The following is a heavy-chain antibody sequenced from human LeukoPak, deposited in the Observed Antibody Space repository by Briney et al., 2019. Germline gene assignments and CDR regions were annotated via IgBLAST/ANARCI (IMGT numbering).Heavy chain of an antibody. CDR1: GYTFTSYD. CDR3: ARGRGVSNLWYYYYYGMDV. Sequence: ASVKVSCKASGYTFTSYDINWVRQATGQGVEWMGWMNPNSGNTGYAQKFQGRVTMTRNTSISTAYMELSSLRSEDTAVYYCARGRGVSNLWYYYYYGMDVWGQGTTVTVSS. J-gene: IGHJ6*02. V-gene: IGHV1-8*01. D-gene: IGHD3-10*01. CDR2: MNPNSGNT.